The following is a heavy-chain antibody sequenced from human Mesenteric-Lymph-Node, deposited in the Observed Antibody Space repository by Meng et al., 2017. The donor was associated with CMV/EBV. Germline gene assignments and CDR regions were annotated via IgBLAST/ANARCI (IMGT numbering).Heavy chain of an antibody. CDR2: IIPILDIA. CDR3: ARAPGGGPSGHPVDN. Sequence: SGDTFTGFAYSWVRQAPGQRLEWMGRIIPILDIANYAQKFQGRVAISADKSTGTIYMELSSLRSDDTAVYFCARAPGGGPSGHPVDNWGQGTLVTVSS. CDR1: GDTFTGFA. V-gene: IGHV1-69*04. J-gene: IGHJ4*02. D-gene: IGHD2-15*01.